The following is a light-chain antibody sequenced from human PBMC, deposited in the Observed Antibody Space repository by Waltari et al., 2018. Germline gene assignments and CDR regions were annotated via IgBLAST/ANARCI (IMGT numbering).Light chain of an antibody. CDR1: QSLTKRY. V-gene: IGKV3-20*01. Sequence: VLTQSPGTLSLSPGERATLSCRASQSLTKRYLAWYQQKPGQAPRLLIYGASSRAAGIPDRVSGSGCWIDFTLTISRLEPEDFAVYYCQQYGSSVMYTFGQGTKLEIK. J-gene: IGKJ2*01. CDR3: QQYGSSVMYT. CDR2: GAS.